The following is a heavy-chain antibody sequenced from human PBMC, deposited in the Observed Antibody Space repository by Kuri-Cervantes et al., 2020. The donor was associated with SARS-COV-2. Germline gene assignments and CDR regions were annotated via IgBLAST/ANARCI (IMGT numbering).Heavy chain of an antibody. CDR2: IYHSGST. D-gene: IGHD3-3*01. J-gene: IGHJ4*02. CDR3: ARAGTIFGVVIQNFDY. V-gene: IGHV4-38-2*01. Sequence: SETLSLTCAVSGYSISSGYYWGWIRQPPGKGLEWIGSIYHSGSTYYNPSLKSRVTISVDTSKNQFSLKLSSVTAADTAVYYCARAGTIFGVVIQNFDYWGQGTLVTVSS. CDR1: GYSISSGYY.